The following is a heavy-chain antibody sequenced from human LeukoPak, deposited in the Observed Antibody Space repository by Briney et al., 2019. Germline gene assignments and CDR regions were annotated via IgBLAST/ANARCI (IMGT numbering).Heavy chain of an antibody. J-gene: IGHJ4*02. CDR3: ARRNSSSWSYY. CDR2: INHSGST. D-gene: IGHD6-13*01. CDR1: GGSFSGYY. Sequence: SETLSLTCAVYGGSFSGYYWSWIRQPPGKGLEWIGEINHSGSTNYNPSLKSRVTISVDTSKNQFSLKLSSVTAADTAVYYCARRNSSSWSYYWGQGTLVTVSS. V-gene: IGHV4-34*01.